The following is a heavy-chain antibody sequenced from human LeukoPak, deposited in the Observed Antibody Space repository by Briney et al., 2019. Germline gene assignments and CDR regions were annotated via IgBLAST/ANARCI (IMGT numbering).Heavy chain of an antibody. Sequence: SETLSLTCTVSGVSISSSNSYWGWIRQPPGKGLEWIGEINHSGSTNYNPSLKSRVTISVDTSKNQFSLKLSSVTAADTAVYYCASSTIVGATEFDYWGQGTLVTVSS. J-gene: IGHJ4*02. CDR1: GVSISSSNSY. CDR3: ASSTIVGATEFDY. CDR2: INHSGST. D-gene: IGHD1-26*01. V-gene: IGHV4-39*07.